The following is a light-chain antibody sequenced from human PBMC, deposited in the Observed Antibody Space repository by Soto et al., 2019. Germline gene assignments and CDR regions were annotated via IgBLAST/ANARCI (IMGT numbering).Light chain of an antibody. CDR2: SVS. Sequence: DIQMTQSPSSVSASVGDRVTITCRASQGVNSWLAWYQQKPGQAPNLLVYSVSTLQSGVPSRFRGSGSGTDFSLTISSLQPEDFASYFCQQGNSFPLTFGGGTKVEIK. CDR1: QGVNSW. CDR3: QQGNSFPLT. J-gene: IGKJ4*01. V-gene: IGKV1-12*01.